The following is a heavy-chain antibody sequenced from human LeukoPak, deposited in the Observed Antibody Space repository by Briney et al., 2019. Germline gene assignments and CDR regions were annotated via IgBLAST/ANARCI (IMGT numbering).Heavy chain of an antibody. Sequence: SQTLSLTCAISGDSVSSNSAAWNWIRQSPSRGLEWLGRTYYRSKWYNDYAVSVKSRITISPDTSKNQFSLQLNSVTPEDTAVYYCARDVDFWSGYSYYFDYWGQGTLVTVSS. V-gene: IGHV6-1*01. J-gene: IGHJ4*02. CDR2: TYYRSKWYN. CDR1: GDSVSSNSAA. D-gene: IGHD3-3*01. CDR3: ARDVDFWSGYSYYFDY.